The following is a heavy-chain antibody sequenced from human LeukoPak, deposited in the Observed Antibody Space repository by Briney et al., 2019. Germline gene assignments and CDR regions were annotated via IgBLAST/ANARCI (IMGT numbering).Heavy chain of an antibody. V-gene: IGHV4-59*01. J-gene: IGHJ3*02. D-gene: IGHD2-15*01. Sequence: SETLSPTCTVSGGSISSYYWSWIRQPPGKGLEWIGYIYYSGSTNYNPSLKSRVTISVDTSKNQFSLKLSSVTAADTAVYYCARVHRSASLGAFDIWGQGTMVTVSS. CDR3: ARVHRSASLGAFDI. CDR2: IYYSGST. CDR1: GGSISSYY.